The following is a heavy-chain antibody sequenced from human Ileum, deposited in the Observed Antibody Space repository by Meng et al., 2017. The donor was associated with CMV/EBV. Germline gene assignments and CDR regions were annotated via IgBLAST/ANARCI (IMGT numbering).Heavy chain of an antibody. CDR2: IRNDESED. V-gene: IGHV3-30*02. J-gene: IGHJ4*02. Sequence: QVRVVRAGRALIHAWGSLGCSCVTTGVPFNCYYMRWLPQAPGKGLDWVKCIRNDESEDFYVDSVKSRFTISRDNSKSTLYLQMNSLRVDYSALYYCTKGGFDSWGQGTLVTVSS. CDR3: TKGGFDS. D-gene: IGHD2-15*01. CDR1: GVPFNCYY.